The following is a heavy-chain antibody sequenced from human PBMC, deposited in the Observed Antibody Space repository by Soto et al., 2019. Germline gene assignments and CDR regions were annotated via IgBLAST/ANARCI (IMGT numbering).Heavy chain of an antibody. J-gene: IGHJ6*02. CDR3: ARAYSSGPYGMDV. D-gene: IGHD6-19*01. CDR1: GGAFSSYA. CDR2: IIPIFGTA. V-gene: IGHV1-69*13. Sequence: SVKVSCKASGGAFSSYAISWVRQAPGQGLEWMGGIIPIFGTANYAQKFQGRVTITADESTSTAYMELSSLRSEDTAVYYCARAYSSGPYGMDVWGQGTTVTVSS.